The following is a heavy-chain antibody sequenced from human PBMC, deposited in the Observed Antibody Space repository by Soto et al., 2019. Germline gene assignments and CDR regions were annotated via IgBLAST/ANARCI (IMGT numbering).Heavy chain of an antibody. CDR3: ARQVLVVVAAKYNWFGP. CDR1: GGSISSGGYY. V-gene: IGHV4-31*03. CDR2: IYYSGST. D-gene: IGHD2-15*01. J-gene: IGHJ5*02. Sequence: SETLSLTCTVSGGSISSGGYYWSWIRQHPGKGLEWIGYIYYSGSTYYNPSLKSRVTISVDTSKNQFSLKLSSVTAADTAVYYCARQVLVVVAAKYNWFGPWSQGTLVTVSS.